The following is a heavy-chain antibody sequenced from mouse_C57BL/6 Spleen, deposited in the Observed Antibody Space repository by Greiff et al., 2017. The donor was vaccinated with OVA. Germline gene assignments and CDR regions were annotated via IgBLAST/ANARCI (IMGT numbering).Heavy chain of an antibody. D-gene: IGHD2-2*01. CDR3: ARSYVYDGADWYFDV. CDR2: IDPANGNT. J-gene: IGHJ1*03. CDR1: GFNIKNTY. Sequence: VQLQQSVAELVRPGASVKLSCTASGFNIKNTYMHWVKQRPEQGLEWIGRIDPANGNTKYAPQFQGKATITADTSSNTAYLQLISLTSEDTAIYYCARSYVYDGADWYFDVWGTGTTVTVSS. V-gene: IGHV14-3*01.